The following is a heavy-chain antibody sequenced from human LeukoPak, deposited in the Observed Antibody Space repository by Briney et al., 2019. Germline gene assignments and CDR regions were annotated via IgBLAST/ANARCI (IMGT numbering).Heavy chain of an antibody. CDR3: ANSVGVVLLYY. CDR1: GNFISTGSYH. Sequence: PSETLSLTCSVSGNFISTGSYHWSWIRQPAGKGLEWIGHIYTNGRTDYNPSLKSRVTISVDKSKNQFALRLSSVTAADTAVYYCANSVGVVLLYYWGQGTLVTVSS. CDR2: IYTNGRT. J-gene: IGHJ4*02. D-gene: IGHD2-21*01. V-gene: IGHV4-61*09.